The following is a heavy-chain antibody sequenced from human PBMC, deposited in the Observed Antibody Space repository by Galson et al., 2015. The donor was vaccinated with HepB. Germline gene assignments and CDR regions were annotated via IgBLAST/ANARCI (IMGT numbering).Heavy chain of an antibody. Sequence: SLRLSCAASGFAFSSYWMTWVRLAPGKGLEWVSSINGDGSVKRYVDSVEGRFTISRDNANNSLFLQMNGLRAEDTAIYYCARQQVATDRFDYWGQGTLCAVSS. J-gene: IGHJ4*02. CDR3: ARQQVATDRFDY. CDR1: GFAFSSYW. V-gene: IGHV3-7*01. D-gene: IGHD5-12*01. CDR2: INGDGSVK.